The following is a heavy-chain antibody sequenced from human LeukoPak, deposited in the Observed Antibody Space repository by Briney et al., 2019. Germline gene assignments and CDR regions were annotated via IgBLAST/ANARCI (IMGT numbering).Heavy chain of an antibody. J-gene: IGHJ4*02. CDR2: INSNGSST. CDR3: AKGGATICDD. V-gene: IGHV3-74*01. Sequence: GGSLRLSCAASGFTFSNYWMHWVRQAPGKGLVWVSRINSNGSSTNYADSVKGRFTISRDNAKNTLYLQMSSLRAEDTAVYYCAKGGATICDDWGQGTLVTVSS. D-gene: IGHD5-12*01. CDR1: GFTFSNYW.